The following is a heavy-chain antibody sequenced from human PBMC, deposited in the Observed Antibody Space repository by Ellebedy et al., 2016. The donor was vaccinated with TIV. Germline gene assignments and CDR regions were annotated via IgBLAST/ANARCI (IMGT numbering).Heavy chain of an antibody. V-gene: IGHV3-21*01. CDR2: ISSSSSYI. CDR1: GFTVSSNY. CDR3: ARDRSSLPYYYYGMDV. Sequence: GGSLRLSXAASGFTVSSNYMSWVRQAPGKGLEWVSSISSSSSYIYYADSVKGRFTISRDNSKNTLYLQMNSLRAEDTAVYYCARDRSSLPYYYYGMDVWGQGTTVTVSS. D-gene: IGHD6-6*01. J-gene: IGHJ6*02.